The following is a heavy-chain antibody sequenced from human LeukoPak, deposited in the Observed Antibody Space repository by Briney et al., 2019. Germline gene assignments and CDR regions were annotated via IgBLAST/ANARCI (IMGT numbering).Heavy chain of an antibody. CDR3: ARESGSLSSSSEVDY. D-gene: IGHD6-6*01. J-gene: IGHJ4*02. CDR1: GGSISSGGYY. CDR2: IYYSGST. Sequence: PSQTLSLTCTVSGGSISSGGYYWSWIRQHPGKGLEWIGYIYYSGSTYYNPSLKSRVTISVDTSKNQFSLKLSSVTAADTAVYYCARESGSLSSSSEVDYWGQGTLVTVSS. V-gene: IGHV4-31*03.